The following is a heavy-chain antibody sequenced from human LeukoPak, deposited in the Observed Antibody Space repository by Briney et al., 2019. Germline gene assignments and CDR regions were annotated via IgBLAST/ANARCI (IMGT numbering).Heavy chain of an antibody. V-gene: IGHV4-59*11. D-gene: IGHD7-27*01. CDR1: GGSITSHN. Sequence: PSETLSLTCTVSGGSITSHNWNWIRQSTEKGLEWIGYIYSSGNTKYSPSLKSRVTISIDTSKNQFSLTLSSVTAADTAVYYCARSGAKAVVLGWFDPWGQGTLVTLSS. J-gene: IGHJ5*02. CDR3: ARSGAKAVVLGWFDP. CDR2: IYSSGNT.